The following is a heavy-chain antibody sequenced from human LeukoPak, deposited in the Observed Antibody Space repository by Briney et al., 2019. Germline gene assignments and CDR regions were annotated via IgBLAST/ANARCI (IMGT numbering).Heavy chain of an antibody. J-gene: IGHJ6*02. CDR3: ARVWLDGMDV. Sequence: PSETLSLTCAVYGGSFSGYYWSWIRQPPGKGLEWIGEINHSGSTNYNPSLKSRVTISVDTSKNQFSLKLSSVTAADTAVYYCARVWLDGMDVWGQGTTVTVSS. D-gene: IGHD5-18*01. CDR1: GGSFSGYY. CDR2: INHSGST. V-gene: IGHV4-34*01.